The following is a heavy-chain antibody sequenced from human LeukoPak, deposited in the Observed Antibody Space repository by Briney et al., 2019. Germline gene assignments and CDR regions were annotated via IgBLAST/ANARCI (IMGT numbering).Heavy chain of an antibody. Sequence: GGSLRLSCEASGFTFSNYGMNWVRQAPGRGLEWLSYISGSGSSIYYADSVKGRFTISSDNGKNSLFPQMNSLRAEDTALYYCARGGAARPDYWGQGTLVTVSS. D-gene: IGHD6-6*01. J-gene: IGHJ4*02. CDR1: GFTFSNYG. CDR3: ARGGAARPDY. V-gene: IGHV3-48*01. CDR2: ISGSGSSI.